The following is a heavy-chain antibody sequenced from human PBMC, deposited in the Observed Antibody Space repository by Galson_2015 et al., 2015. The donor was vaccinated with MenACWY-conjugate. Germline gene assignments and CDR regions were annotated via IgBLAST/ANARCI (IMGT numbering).Heavy chain of an antibody. V-gene: IGHV3-64*02. Sequence: SLRLSCAGSGFIFTDYDMHWVRQAPGKGLEYVSAISTYGGSTYYADSVKGRFTISRDNSKNMLFLQMGSLRVEDTAVYYCARKDGPTYVYNAYWGQGPLAFVPS. J-gene: IGHJ4*02. CDR3: ARKDGPTYVYNAY. D-gene: IGHD3-16*01. CDR1: GFIFTDYD. CDR2: ISTYGGST.